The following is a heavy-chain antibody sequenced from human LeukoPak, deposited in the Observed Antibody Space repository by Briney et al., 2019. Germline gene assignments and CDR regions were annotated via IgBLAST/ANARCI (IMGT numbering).Heavy chain of an antibody. D-gene: IGHD3-3*01. CDR2: IYYSGST. CDR1: GGSFSGYY. V-gene: IGHV4-59*12. J-gene: IGHJ6*03. Sequence: SETLSLTCAVYGGSFSGYYWSWIRQPPGKGLEWIGYIYYSGSTNYNPSLKSRVTMSVDTSKNQFSLKLSSVTAADTAVYYCARETGAITIFGVVTPNNYYYYYMDVWGKGTTVTVSS. CDR3: ARETGAITIFGVVTPNNYYYYYMDV.